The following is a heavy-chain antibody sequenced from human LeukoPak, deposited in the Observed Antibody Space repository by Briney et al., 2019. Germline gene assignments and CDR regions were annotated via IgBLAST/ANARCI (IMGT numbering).Heavy chain of an antibody. Sequence: GASVKVSCKGSGYTFVNYGINWVRQAPGQGLEWMGWISAYNGNTNYGQKFQDRVIMTTDTSATTAYMELRSLKSDDTAVYYCAREPTAMVSLNWFDPWGQGTLVTVSS. CDR2: ISAYNGNT. V-gene: IGHV1-18*01. CDR3: AREPTAMVSLNWFDP. D-gene: IGHD2-2*01. CDR1: GYTFVNYG. J-gene: IGHJ5*02.